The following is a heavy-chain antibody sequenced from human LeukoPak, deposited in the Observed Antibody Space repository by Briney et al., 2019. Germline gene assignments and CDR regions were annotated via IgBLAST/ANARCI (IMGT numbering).Heavy chain of an antibody. D-gene: IGHD3-22*01. CDR1: GGSISSSSYY. CDR2: IYYSGST. J-gene: IGHJ4*02. Sequence: SETLSLTCTVPGGSISSSSYYWGWIRQPPGKGLEWIGSIYYSGSTYYNPSLKSRVTISVDTSKNQFSLKLSSVTAADTAVYYCARLLKRGYLGSDYWGQGTLVTVSS. CDR3: ARLLKRGYLGSDY. V-gene: IGHV4-39*01.